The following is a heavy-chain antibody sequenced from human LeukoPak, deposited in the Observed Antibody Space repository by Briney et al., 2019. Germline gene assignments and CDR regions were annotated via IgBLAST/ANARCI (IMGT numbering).Heavy chain of an antibody. CDR1: GDSVSSNSAA. D-gene: IGHD3-9*01. V-gene: IGHV6-1*01. Sequence: SQTLSLTCAISGDSVSSNSAAWNWIRQSPSRGLEWLGRTYYRSKWYNDYAVSVKSRITINPDTSKNQFSLQLNSVTPEDTAVYYCARLKFDILTGYPVFDYWGQGTLVTVSS. CDR3: ARLKFDILTGYPVFDY. J-gene: IGHJ4*02. CDR2: TYYRSKWYN.